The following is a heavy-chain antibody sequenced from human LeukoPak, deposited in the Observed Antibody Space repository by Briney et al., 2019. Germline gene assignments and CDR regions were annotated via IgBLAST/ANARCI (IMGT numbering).Heavy chain of an antibody. CDR3: ANDLYCSSTSCSDY. Sequence: GGSLRLSCAASGFTFSSYGMHWVRQAPGKGLEWVAFIRYDGSNKYYADSVKGRFTISRDNSKNTLYLQMNSLRAEDTAVYYCANDLYCSSTSCSDYWGQGTLVTVSS. CDR2: IRYDGSNK. CDR1: GFTFSSYG. D-gene: IGHD2-2*01. J-gene: IGHJ4*02. V-gene: IGHV3-30*02.